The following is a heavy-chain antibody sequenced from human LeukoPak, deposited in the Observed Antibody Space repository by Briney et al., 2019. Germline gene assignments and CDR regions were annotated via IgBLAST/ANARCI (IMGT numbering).Heavy chain of an antibody. J-gene: IGHJ6*02. Sequence: ASVKVSCKASGYTFTGYYMHWVRQAPGQGLEWMGGIIPIFGTANYAQKFQGRVTITADESTSTAYMELSSLRSEDTAVYYCARERWESPYYYYGMDVWGQGTTVTVSS. D-gene: IGHD1-26*01. V-gene: IGHV1-69*13. CDR3: ARERWESPYYYYGMDV. CDR2: IIPIFGTA. CDR1: GYTFTGYY.